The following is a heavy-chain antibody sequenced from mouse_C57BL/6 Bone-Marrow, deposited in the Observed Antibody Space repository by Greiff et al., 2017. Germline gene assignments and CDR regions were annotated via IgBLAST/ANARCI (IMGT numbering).Heavy chain of an antibody. J-gene: IGHJ2*01. D-gene: IGHD4-1*01. V-gene: IGHV4-1*01. CDR3: ARGLLTVFDY. Sequence: DKFIISRDNAKNTLYLQMSKVRSEDTALYYCARGLLTVFDYWGQGTTLTVSS.